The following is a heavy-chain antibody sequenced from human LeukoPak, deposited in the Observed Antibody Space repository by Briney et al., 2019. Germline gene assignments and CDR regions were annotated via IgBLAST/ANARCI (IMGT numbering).Heavy chain of an antibody. CDR3: ARLWGGDNYYYGMDV. D-gene: IGHD4-17*01. CDR2: IYYSGST. V-gene: IGHV4-59*08. Sequence: PSETLSLTCTVSGGSISSYYWSWIRQPPGKGLEWIGYIYYSGSTNYNPSLKSPVTISVDTPKNQFSLKLSSVTAADTAVYYCARLWGGDNYYYGMDVWGQGTTVTVSS. CDR1: GGSISSYY. J-gene: IGHJ6*02.